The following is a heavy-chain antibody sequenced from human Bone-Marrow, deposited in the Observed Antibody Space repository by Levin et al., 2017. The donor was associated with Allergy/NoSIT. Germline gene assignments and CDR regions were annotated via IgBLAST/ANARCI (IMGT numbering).Heavy chain of an antibody. Sequence: GGSLRLSCAASGFAFRDYEMNWVRQAPGKGLEWISYISSTSGVIHYADSVKGRFTISRDNAENALYLQMNNLRAEDTAIYYCVSDTAMDQGYYGLDVWGQGTTVTVSS. CDR2: ISSTSGVI. J-gene: IGHJ6*02. D-gene: IGHD5-18*01. CDR1: GFAFRDYE. V-gene: IGHV3-48*03. CDR3: VSDTAMDQGYYGLDV.